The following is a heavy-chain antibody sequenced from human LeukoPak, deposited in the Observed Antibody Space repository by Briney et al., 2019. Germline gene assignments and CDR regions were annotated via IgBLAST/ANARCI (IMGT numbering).Heavy chain of an antibody. J-gene: IGHJ6*03. D-gene: IGHD3-10*01. V-gene: IGHV3-30*02. CDR1: GFIFSNYA. CDR3: AKDGSGSYSYMDV. CDR2: IRYDGSNK. Sequence: PGGTLRLSCAASGFIFSNYAMIWVRQAPGKGLEWVAFIRYDGSNKYYADSVKGRFTISRDNSKNTLYLQMNSLRAEDTAVYYCAKDGSGSYSYMDVWGKGTTVTISS.